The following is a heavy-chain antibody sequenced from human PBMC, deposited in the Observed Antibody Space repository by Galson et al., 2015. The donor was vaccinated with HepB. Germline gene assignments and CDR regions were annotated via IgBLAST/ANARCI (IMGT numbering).Heavy chain of an antibody. CDR2: IIPILGIA. CDR1: GGTFSSYT. J-gene: IGHJ2*01. D-gene: IGHD3-22*01. CDR3: AKDRDSSGYWWYFDL. Sequence: SVKVSCKVSGGTFSSYTISWVRQAPGQGLEWMGRIIPILGIANYAQKFQGRVTITADKSTSTAYMELSSLRAEDTAVYYCAKDRDSSGYWWYFDLWGRGTLVTVSS. V-gene: IGHV1-69*04.